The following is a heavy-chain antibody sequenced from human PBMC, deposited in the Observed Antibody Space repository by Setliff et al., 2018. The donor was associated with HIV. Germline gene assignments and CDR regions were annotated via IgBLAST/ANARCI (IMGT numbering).Heavy chain of an antibody. CDR2: IYPGDSET. CDR3: AREIRTIEGGALDI. V-gene: IGHV5-51*01. J-gene: IGHJ3*02. CDR1: GYRFTSHW. D-gene: IGHD3-16*01. Sequence: SLKISCKGVGYRFTSHWIAWVRQVPGKGLEWMGNIYPGDSETRYSPSFHGQVTFSADTTVDTAYLQWNTLKSSDTAMYYCAREIRTIEGGALDIWGQGTSVTVSS.